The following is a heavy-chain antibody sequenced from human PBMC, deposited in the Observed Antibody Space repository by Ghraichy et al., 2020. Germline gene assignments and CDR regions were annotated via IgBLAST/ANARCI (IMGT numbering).Heavy chain of an antibody. V-gene: IGHV3-64D*08. J-gene: IGHJ1*01. Sequence: GESLNISCSASGFSFVSFAMHWIRQAPGKGLQYVSAINNGGGSTYYAESVKGRFTISRDNSKNTVYLQMSNLRAEDTANCVKGLGASNFIPGKGFVRVWGQGTLVTVSS. CDR1: GFSFVSFA. CDR3: GLGASNFIPGKGFVRV. D-gene: IGHD3-10*01. CDR2: INNGGGST.